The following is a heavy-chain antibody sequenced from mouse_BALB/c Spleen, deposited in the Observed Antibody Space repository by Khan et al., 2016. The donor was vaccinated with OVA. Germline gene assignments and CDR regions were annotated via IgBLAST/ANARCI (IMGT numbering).Heavy chain of an antibody. Sequence: EVQLHQSGAELVKPGASVRLSCTASGFNIKDTYIHWVQQRPEKGLEWIGRIAPANGNTKYDPKVQDKATITTDTSSNTSYLQLSSLPSAETAVFYWAHRSYDARYFVVWGAGTTVTVAS. J-gene: IGHJ1*01. CDR1: GFNIKDTY. D-gene: IGHD2-10*02. V-gene: IGHV14-3*02. CDR3: AHRSYDARYFVV. CDR2: IAPANGNT.